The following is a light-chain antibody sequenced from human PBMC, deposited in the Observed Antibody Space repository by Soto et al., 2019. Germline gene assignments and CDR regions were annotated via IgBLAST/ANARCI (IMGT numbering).Light chain of an antibody. V-gene: IGKV1-5*03. CDR2: RVS. CDR1: QIIGHW. CDR3: QQFNTYPHA. Sequence: DIQMTQSPSTLSASVGDTVTITCRASQIIGHWMAWYPQTPGKAPKLLISRVSRLQSGVQGSFSGSGSGTEFTLIISSLQLDELAVYYGQQFNTYPHAVGQGAKLVIK. J-gene: IGKJ2*01.